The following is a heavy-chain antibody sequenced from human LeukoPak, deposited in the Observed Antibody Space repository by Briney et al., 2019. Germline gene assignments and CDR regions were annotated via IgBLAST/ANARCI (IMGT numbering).Heavy chain of an antibody. CDR2: IYHDGST. D-gene: IGHD6-19*01. J-gene: IGHJ3*02. Sequence: PSETLSLTCTVSGYSISSGYYWGWIRQPPGKGLEWIGNIYHDGSTYYNPSLKSRVTISVDTSKNQFSLKLSSVTAADTAVYYCARSRQWLLDAFDIWGQGTVVTVSS. CDR3: ARSRQWLLDAFDI. V-gene: IGHV4-38-2*02. CDR1: GYSISSGYY.